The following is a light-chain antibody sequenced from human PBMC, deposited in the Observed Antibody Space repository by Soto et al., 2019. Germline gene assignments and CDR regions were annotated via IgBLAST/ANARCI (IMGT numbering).Light chain of an antibody. CDR1: QSLLYSNGYNY. CDR3: MQALQTPHT. V-gene: IGKV2-28*01. J-gene: IGKJ1*01. Sequence: ENMMTQSPLSLPVTPGEPASISCRSSQSLLYSNGYNYMYLYLQKPGQSPQLLIYLGSKRASGVPDRCSGSGSGTDFTLIISIVDAEYVVFYYCMQALQTPHTFGHGTKVDNK. CDR2: LGS.